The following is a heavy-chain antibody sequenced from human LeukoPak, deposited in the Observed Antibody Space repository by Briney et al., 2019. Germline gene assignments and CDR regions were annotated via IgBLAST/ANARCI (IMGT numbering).Heavy chain of an antibody. J-gene: IGHJ6*03. CDR2: IRNDGNKK. CDR1: GITFRNYA. Sequence: GGSLRLSCAASGITFRNYAMYWVRQATGKGLKWVAFIRNDGNKKDHADSVKGRFTISRDNSKNTLYLQMNSLRPEDTAVYYCAKDMIADYGSGTYSFTYNYYYYMNVWGKGTTVTVSS. V-gene: IGHV3-30*02. D-gene: IGHD3-10*01. CDR3: AKDMIADYGSGTYSFTYNYYYYMNV.